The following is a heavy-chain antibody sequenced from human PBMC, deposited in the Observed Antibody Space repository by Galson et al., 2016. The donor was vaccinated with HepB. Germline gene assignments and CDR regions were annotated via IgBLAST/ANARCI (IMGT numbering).Heavy chain of an antibody. J-gene: IGHJ4*02. CDR3: ARVDAGLDYFDH. Sequence: TLSLTCTVSGGSVSNGNYYWSWIRQHPGKGLEWIGYIYYTGGTYYNPSLKSRVSISVDMSKNQFSLRLSSVTAADTAVYYCARVDAGLDYFDHWGQGTLVTVSS. CDR1: GGSVSNGNYY. V-gene: IGHV4-31*03. CDR2: IYYTGGT. D-gene: IGHD3-10*01.